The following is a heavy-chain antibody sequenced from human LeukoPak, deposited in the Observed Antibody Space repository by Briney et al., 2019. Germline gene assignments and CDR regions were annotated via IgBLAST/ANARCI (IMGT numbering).Heavy chain of an antibody. CDR2: ISYDGDNK. CDR3: ARGTDYGDYLPFDY. CDR1: GFTFSSYG. J-gene: IGHJ4*02. Sequence: PGGSLRLSCAASGFTFSSYGMHWVRQAPGKGLEWVAVISYDGDNKYYADSVKGRFTISRDNSKNTLYLQMNSLRAEDTAVYYCARGTDYGDYLPFDYWGQGTLVTASS. D-gene: IGHD4-17*01. V-gene: IGHV3-30*03.